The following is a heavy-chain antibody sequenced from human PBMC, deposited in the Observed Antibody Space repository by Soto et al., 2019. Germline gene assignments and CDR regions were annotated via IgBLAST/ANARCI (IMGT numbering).Heavy chain of an antibody. V-gene: IGHV4-39*02. J-gene: IGHJ4*02. D-gene: IGHD1-26*01. CDR2: IYYSGST. CDR3: ARDTSGSFPSGY. Sequence: SETLSLTCTVSGGSIRSSSYYWGWIRQPPGKGLEWIGSIYYSGSTYYNPSLKSRVTISVDTSMNQFSLRLSSVTAADTAVYYCARDTSGSFPSGYWGQGTLVTVSS. CDR1: GGSIRSSSYY.